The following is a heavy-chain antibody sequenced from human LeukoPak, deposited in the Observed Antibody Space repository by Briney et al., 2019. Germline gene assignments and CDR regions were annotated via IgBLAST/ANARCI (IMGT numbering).Heavy chain of an antibody. V-gene: IGHV3-48*04. CDR3: AKVFSSSWPGLLDV. J-gene: IGHJ6*02. CDR1: GFTFSSYS. Sequence: RSGGSLRLSCAVSGFTFSSYSMNWVRQAPGKGLEWVAYISSSSSTIYYADSVKGRFTISRDNAKNSLYLQMNSLRAEDTALYYCAKVFSSSWPGLLDVLGQGTTVTVSS. D-gene: IGHD6-13*01. CDR2: ISSSSSTI.